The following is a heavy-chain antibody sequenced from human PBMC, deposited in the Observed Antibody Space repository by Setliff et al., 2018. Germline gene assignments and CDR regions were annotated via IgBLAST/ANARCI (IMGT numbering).Heavy chain of an antibody. CDR2: ISGSGAST. Sequence: PGGSLRLSCAASGVTFTSYAMTWVRQAPGKGLEWVSSISGSGASTYYADSVKGRFTISRDNSKNTLYLQMNSLSAEDTALYYCAKDFGSTWLNYFDYWGQGTLVTVSS. CDR3: AKDFGSTWLNYFDY. V-gene: IGHV3-23*01. CDR1: GVTFTSYA. D-gene: IGHD6-13*01. J-gene: IGHJ4*02.